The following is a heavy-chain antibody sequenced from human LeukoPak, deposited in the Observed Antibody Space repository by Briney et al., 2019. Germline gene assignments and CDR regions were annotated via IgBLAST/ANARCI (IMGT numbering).Heavy chain of an antibody. CDR3: ARALRAVTGVGYYYYYMDV. Sequence: PGGSLRLSCAASGFTFSSYEMNWVRQAPGKGLEWVSAISGSGGSTYYADSVKGRFTISRDNSKNTLYLQMNSLRAEDTAVYYCARALRAVTGVGYYYYYMDVWGKGTTVTVSS. CDR1: GFTFSSYE. V-gene: IGHV3-23*01. CDR2: ISGSGGST. J-gene: IGHJ6*03. D-gene: IGHD2-21*02.